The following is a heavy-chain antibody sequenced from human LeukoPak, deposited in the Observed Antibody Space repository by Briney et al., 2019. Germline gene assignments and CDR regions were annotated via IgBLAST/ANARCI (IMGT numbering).Heavy chain of an antibody. V-gene: IGHV4-39*07. CDR3: TRDRGQWVVDY. CDR1: RGSISTSGYY. Sequence: SETLSLTCAVSRGSISTSGYYWGWIRQPPRWGLEYFASIDSSGNVYYNPSLRSRVTISADTSKNQFSLKLSSVTAADTAVYYCTRDRGQWVVDYWGQGTLVTVSS. CDR2: IDSSGNV. J-gene: IGHJ4*02. D-gene: IGHD6-19*01.